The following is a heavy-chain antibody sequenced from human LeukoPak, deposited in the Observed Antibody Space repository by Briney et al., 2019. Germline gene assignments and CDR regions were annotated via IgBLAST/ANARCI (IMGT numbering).Heavy chain of an antibody. CDR1: GGSISSSSYY. D-gene: IGHD4-11*01. CDR2: INHSGST. J-gene: IGHJ2*01. V-gene: IGHV4-39*07. Sequence: SETLSLTCTVSGGSISSSSYYWSWIRQPPGKGLEWIGEINHSGSTNYNPSLKSRVTISVDTSKNQFSLKLSSVTAADTAVYYCARGSRATVTTFRVFGYFDLWGRGTLVTVSS. CDR3: ARGSRATVTTFRVFGYFDL.